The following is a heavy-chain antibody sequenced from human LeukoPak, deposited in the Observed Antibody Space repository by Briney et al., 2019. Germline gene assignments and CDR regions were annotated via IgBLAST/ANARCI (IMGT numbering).Heavy chain of an antibody. Sequence: GRSMRLACAASAFTFDDYAMHWVRHAPGKGLEWVSGISWNSGSTGYADSVKGRFTISRDNAKNSLYLQMNSLRAEDTALYYCAKDSGPRKERFLEWLPPDYWGQGTLVTVSS. CDR2: ISWNSGST. CDR3: AKDSGPRKERFLEWLPPDY. CDR1: AFTFDDYA. V-gene: IGHV3-9*01. D-gene: IGHD3-3*01. J-gene: IGHJ4*02.